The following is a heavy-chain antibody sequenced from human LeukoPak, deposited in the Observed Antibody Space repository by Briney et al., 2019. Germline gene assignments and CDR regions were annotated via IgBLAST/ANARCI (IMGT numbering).Heavy chain of an antibody. Sequence: LAASVKVSCKASGYTFTSYYMHWVRQAPGQGLEWMGWINPNSGGTNYAQKFQGRVTMTRDTSISTAYMELSRLRSDDTAVYYCARDGPSIAARPWGLANYDYWGQGTLVTVSS. CDR1: GYTFTSYY. CDR2: INPNSGGT. CDR3: ARDGPSIAARPWGLANYDY. V-gene: IGHV1-2*03. J-gene: IGHJ4*02. D-gene: IGHD6-6*01.